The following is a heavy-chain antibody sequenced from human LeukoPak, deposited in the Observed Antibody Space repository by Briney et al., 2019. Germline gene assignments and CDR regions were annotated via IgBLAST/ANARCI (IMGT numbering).Heavy chain of an antibody. D-gene: IGHD6-6*01. CDR3: ARRTSSYYYYGMDV. J-gene: IGHJ6*02. V-gene: IGHV4-34*01. CDR2: INHSGST. CDR1: GGSFSDYY. Sequence: SETLSLTCAVYGGSFSDYYWSWIRQPPGKGLEWIGEINHSGSTNYNPSLKSRVTISVDTSKNQFSLKLSSVTAADTAVYYCARRTSSYYYYGMDVWGQGTTVTVSS.